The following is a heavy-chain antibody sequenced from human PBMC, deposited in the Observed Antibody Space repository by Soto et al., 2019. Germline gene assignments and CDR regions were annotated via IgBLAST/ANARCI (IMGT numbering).Heavy chain of an antibody. J-gene: IGHJ6*02. V-gene: IGHV3-30*18. Sequence: LRLSCAASEFTFSTYAMTWVRQAPGKGLEWVAVISYDGSNKYYADSVKGRFTIPRDNSKNTLYLQMNSLRAEDTAVYYCAKDGPCGDCYPSLWYYYGMDVWGQGTTVTVSS. CDR3: AKDGPCGDCYPSLWYYYGMDV. CDR2: ISYDGSNK. D-gene: IGHD2-21*02. CDR1: EFTFSTYA.